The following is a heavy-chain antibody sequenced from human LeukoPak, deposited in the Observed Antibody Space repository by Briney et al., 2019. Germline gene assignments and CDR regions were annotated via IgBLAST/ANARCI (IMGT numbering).Heavy chain of an antibody. CDR1: GFTFSSYA. CDR3: ARHILGYYSVDY. Sequence: GGSLRLSCAASGFTFSSYAMHWVRQAPGKGLEWVAVISYDGSNKYYADSVKGRFTIPRDNSKNTLYLQMNSLRAEDTAVYYCARHILGYYSVDYWGQGTLVTVSS. V-gene: IGHV3-30-3*01. CDR2: ISYDGSNK. D-gene: IGHD6-25*01. J-gene: IGHJ4*02.